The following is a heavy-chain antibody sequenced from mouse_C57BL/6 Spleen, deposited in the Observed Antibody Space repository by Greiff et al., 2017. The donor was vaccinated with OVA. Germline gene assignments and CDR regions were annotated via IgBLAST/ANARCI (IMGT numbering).Heavy chain of an antibody. CDR2: ISSGGSYT. Sequence: EVMLVESGGDLVKPGGSLKLSCAASGFTFSSYGMSWVRQTPDKRLEWVATISSGGSYTYYPDSVKGRFTIARDNAKNTLYLQMSSLKSEDTAMYYCARVLRQDFDVWGTGTTVTVSS. J-gene: IGHJ1*03. CDR1: GFTFSSYG. D-gene: IGHD1-1*01. CDR3: ARVLRQDFDV. V-gene: IGHV5-6*01.